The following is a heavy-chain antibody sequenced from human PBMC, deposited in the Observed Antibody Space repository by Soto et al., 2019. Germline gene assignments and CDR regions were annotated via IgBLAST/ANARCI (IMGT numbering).Heavy chain of an antibody. CDR3: ARDNVSGSYINYYYYGMDV. D-gene: IGHD1-26*01. J-gene: IGHJ6*02. V-gene: IGHV4-59*01. Sequence: SETLSLTCTVSGGSINSYYWSWIRQPPGKGLEWIGYIHYSGSANYNPSLKSRVTISVDTSKKQFSLKLTSVTAADTAVYYCARDNVSGSYINYYYYGMDVWGQGTTVTVSS. CDR1: GGSINSYY. CDR2: IHYSGSA.